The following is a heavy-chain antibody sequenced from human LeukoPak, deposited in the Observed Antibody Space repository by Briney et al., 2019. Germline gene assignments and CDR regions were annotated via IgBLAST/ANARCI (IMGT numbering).Heavy chain of an antibody. D-gene: IGHD3-22*01. V-gene: IGHV3-33*01. CDR2: IWYDGSNK. CDR3: ARHHSSGYHDY. J-gene: IGHJ4*02. CDR1: GFTFSSYG. Sequence: PGRSLRLSCAASGFTFSSYGMRWVHQAPGKGLEWVAVIWYDGSNKYYADSVKGRFTISRDDSKNTLYLQMNSLRAEDTAVYYCARHHSSGYHDYWGQGTLVTVSS.